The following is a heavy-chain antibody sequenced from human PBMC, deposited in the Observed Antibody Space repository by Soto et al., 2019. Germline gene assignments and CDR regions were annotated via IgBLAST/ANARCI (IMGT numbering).Heavy chain of an antibody. CDR1: GFTFSSYS. CDR3: ARACPNCSGGVCYDYFDY. J-gene: IGHJ4*02. V-gene: IGHV3-48*01. CDR2: ISSSSSTI. D-gene: IGHD2-15*01. Sequence: PGGSLRLSCAASGFTFSSYSMNWVRQAPGKGLEWVSYISSSSSTIYYAASVKGRLTISRDNAKNSLYLQMNSLRAEDTAVYYCARACPNCSGGVCYDYFDYWGQGTLVTVSS.